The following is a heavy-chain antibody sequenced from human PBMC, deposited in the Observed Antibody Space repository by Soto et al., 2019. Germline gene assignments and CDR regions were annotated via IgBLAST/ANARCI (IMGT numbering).Heavy chain of an antibody. D-gene: IGHD3-10*01. J-gene: IGHJ6*02. V-gene: IGHV4-31*03. Sequence: TLSVACTVSDGSISSGGYCWSWIRQHPGKGLEWIGYIYYSGSTYYNPSLKSRVTISVDTSKNQFSLKLSSVTAADTAVYYCARDIWDYGSGKNYYYGMDVWGQGTAVTVSS. CDR2: IYYSGST. CDR3: ARDIWDYGSGKNYYYGMDV. CDR1: DGSISSGGYC.